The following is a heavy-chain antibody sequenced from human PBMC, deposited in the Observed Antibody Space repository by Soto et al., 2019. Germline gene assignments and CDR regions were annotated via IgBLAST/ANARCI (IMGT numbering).Heavy chain of an antibody. CDR3: ARDGFIVVVPSATFLYYYYYMDV. CDR1: GYTFTSYG. J-gene: IGHJ6*03. D-gene: IGHD2-2*01. Sequence: ASVKVSCKASGYTFTSYGISWVRQAPGQGLEWIGWISAYNGNTNYAQKLQGRVTMTTDTSTSTAYMELRSLRSDDTAVYYCARDGFIVVVPSATFLYYYYYMDVWGKGTTVTVSS. V-gene: IGHV1-18*01. CDR2: ISAYNGNT.